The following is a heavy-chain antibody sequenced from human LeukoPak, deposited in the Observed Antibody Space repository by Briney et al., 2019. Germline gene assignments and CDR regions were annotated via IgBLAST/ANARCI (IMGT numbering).Heavy chain of an antibody. Sequence: PSETLSLTCTVSGGSISSYYWSWIRQPAGKGLEWIGRIYTSGSTNYNPSLKSRVTMSVDTSKNQFSLKLSSVTAADTAVYYCARDESVGSRWYYYYMDVWGKGTTVTVSS. V-gene: IGHV4-4*07. CDR1: GGSISSYY. CDR3: ARDESVGSRWYYYYMDV. J-gene: IGHJ6*03. CDR2: IYTSGST. D-gene: IGHD5/OR15-5a*01.